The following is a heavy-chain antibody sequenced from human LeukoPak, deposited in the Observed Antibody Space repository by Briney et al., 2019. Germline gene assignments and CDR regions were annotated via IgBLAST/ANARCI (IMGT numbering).Heavy chain of an antibody. CDR3: ARGGSGYYYRSLDY. CDR2: IYYSGST. V-gene: IGHV4-59*01. Sequence: PSETLSLTCTVSGDSISSYYWSWIRQPPGKGLEWIGYIYYSGSTNYNPSLKSRVTISVDTSKNQFSLKLSSVTAADTAVYYCARGGSGYYYRSLDYWGQGTLVTVSS. CDR1: GDSISSYY. D-gene: IGHD3-22*01. J-gene: IGHJ4*02.